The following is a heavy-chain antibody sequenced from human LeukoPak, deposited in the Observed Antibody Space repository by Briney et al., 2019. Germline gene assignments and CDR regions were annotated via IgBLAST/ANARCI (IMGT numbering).Heavy chain of an antibody. V-gene: IGHV3-53*04. Sequence: PGGSLRLSCAASGFTVSSNYMSWVRQAPGKGLEWVSVIYSGGSTYYADSVKGRFTISRHNSKNTLYLQMNSLRAEDTAVYYCARDLGILYSRNAMDVWGQGTTVTVSS. CDR2: IYSGGST. J-gene: IGHJ6*02. CDR1: GFTVSSNY. CDR3: ARDLGILYSRNAMDV. D-gene: IGHD2-8*01.